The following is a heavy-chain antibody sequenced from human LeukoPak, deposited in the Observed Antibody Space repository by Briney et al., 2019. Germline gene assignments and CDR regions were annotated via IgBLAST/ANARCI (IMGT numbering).Heavy chain of an antibody. CDR1: GFTFSSYI. CDR3: ARDKGTIWNSQNDPFDI. CDR2: IPYDGGNA. J-gene: IGHJ3*02. V-gene: IGHV3-30*10. Sequence: GGSLRLSCAASGFTFSSYIMHWVRQAPGKGLEWVAVIPYDGGNAYYTKSVKGRFTISRDNSENTLFLQMSSLRGEDTAVYYCARDKGTIWNSQNDPFDIWGQGTMVTVSS. D-gene: IGHD1-7*01.